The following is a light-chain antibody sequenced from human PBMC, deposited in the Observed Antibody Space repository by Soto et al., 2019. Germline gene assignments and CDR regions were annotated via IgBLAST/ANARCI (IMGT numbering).Light chain of an antibody. CDR1: QSVSSSY. CDR3: QQYGSSPT. CDR2: ASS. Sequence: EIVMTQSPATLSVSPGERATLSCRASQSVSSSYLAWYQQKPGQAPRLLIYASSNRATGIPDRFSGSASGADFTLTIDRLEPEDFAVYYCQQYGSSPTFGGGTKVDIK. V-gene: IGKV3-20*01. J-gene: IGKJ4*01.